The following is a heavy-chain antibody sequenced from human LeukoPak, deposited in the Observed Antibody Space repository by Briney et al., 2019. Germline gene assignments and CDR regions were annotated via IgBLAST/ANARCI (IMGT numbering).Heavy chain of an antibody. CDR2: IYYSGST. V-gene: IGHV4-39*01. Sequence: PSETLSLTCTVSGGSISSSSYYWGWIRQPPGKGLEWIGSIYYSGSTYYNPSLKSRVTISVDTSKNQFSLKLSSVTAADTAVYYCARRRSAAGGMGFFSSRRASDAFDIWGQGTMVTVSS. J-gene: IGHJ3*02. CDR1: GGSISSSSYY. CDR3: ARRRSAAGGMGFFSSRRASDAFDI. D-gene: IGHD6-13*01.